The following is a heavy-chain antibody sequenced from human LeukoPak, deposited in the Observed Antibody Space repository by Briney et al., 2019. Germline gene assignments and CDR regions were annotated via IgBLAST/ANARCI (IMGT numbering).Heavy chain of an antibody. V-gene: IGHV5-51*01. D-gene: IGHD3-9*01. CDR1: GYSFTSYW. J-gene: IGHJ4*02. Sequence: GESLKISCKGSGYSFTSYWIGWVRQMPGKGLEWMGIIYPGDSDTRYSPSFQGQVTISAAKSISTAYLQWSSLKASDTAMYYCARHPRAAYYDILTGYYTEYYFDYWGQGTLVTVSS. CDR3: ARHPRAAYYDILTGYYTEYYFDY. CDR2: IYPGDSDT.